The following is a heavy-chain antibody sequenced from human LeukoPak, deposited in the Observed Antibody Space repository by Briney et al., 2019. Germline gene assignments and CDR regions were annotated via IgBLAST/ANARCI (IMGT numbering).Heavy chain of an antibody. CDR1: GFTFSSYG. D-gene: IGHD3-10*01. CDR2: ISYYGSNK. V-gene: IGHV3-30*18. J-gene: IGHJ4*02. CDR3: AKYRLSFTMVRGSIDY. Sequence: GRSLRLSCAASGFTFSSYGMHWVRQAPGKGLEWVAVISYYGSNKYYADSVKGRFTISRDNSKNTLYLQMNSLRAEDTAVYYCAKYRLSFTMVRGSIDYWGQGTLVTVSS.